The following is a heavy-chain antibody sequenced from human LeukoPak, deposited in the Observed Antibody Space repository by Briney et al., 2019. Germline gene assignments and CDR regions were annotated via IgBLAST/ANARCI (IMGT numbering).Heavy chain of an antibody. Sequence: GGSLRLSCAAPGFTFSSYAMSWVRQAPGKGLEWVSAISGSGGSTYYADSVKGRFTISRDNSKNTLYLQMNSLRAEDTAVYYCATPPLDSSGYYYAPFDYWGQGTLVTVSS. CDR3: ATPPLDSSGYYYAPFDY. CDR1: GFTFSSYA. J-gene: IGHJ4*02. D-gene: IGHD3-22*01. V-gene: IGHV3-23*01. CDR2: ISGSGGST.